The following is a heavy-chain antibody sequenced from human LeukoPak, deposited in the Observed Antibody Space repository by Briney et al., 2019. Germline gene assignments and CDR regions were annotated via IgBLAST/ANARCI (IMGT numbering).Heavy chain of an antibody. D-gene: IGHD3-3*02. CDR3: ARDSELALQHY. V-gene: IGHV1-18*01. Sequence: ASVKVSFKASGYTFTSYGISWVRQAPGQGLEWMGWISAYNGNRNYAHKLQGRVTMTTDTSTSTAYMELRSLRSDDTAVYYCARDSELALQHYWGQGNLVTVSS. J-gene: IGHJ4*02. CDR1: GYTFTSYG. CDR2: ISAYNGNR.